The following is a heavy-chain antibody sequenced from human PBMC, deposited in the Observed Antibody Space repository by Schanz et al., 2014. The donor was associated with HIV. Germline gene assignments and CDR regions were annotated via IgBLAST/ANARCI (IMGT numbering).Heavy chain of an antibody. D-gene: IGHD3-16*01. J-gene: IGHJ6*02. CDR1: GFIFSRYG. Sequence: VQLLESGGGLVQPGGSLRLSCAASGFIFSRYGMYWVRQAPGKGLEWVAFISYDGSNKYYADSVKGRFTISRDNSKNTLFLQMNSLRGEDTAVYYCARVANWDYYGMDVWGRGTTVTVSS. V-gene: IGHV3-30*03. CDR2: ISYDGSNK. CDR3: ARVANWDYYGMDV.